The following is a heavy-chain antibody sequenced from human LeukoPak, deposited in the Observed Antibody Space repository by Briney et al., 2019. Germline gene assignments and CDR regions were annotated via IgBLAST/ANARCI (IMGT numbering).Heavy chain of an antibody. Sequence: PGGSLRLSCAASGFTFSTYAMSWVRQAPGKGLEWVSGISSGFTTYYADSVKGRFIISRDNSKDTLHLQMNSLRAEDTSVYYCAKDFSQEGSHSVDYWGQGTLVTVSS. D-gene: IGHD1-26*01. CDR2: ISSGFTT. V-gene: IGHV3-23*01. J-gene: IGHJ4*02. CDR3: AKDFSQEGSHSVDY. CDR1: GFTFSTYA.